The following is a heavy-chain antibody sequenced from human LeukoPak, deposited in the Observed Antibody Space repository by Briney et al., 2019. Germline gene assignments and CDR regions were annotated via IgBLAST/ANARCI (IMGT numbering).Heavy chain of an antibody. J-gene: IGHJ4*02. CDR2: IKQDGSEK. D-gene: IGHD6-13*01. CDR3: ARFDGYSSSWSFDC. V-gene: IGHV3-7*01. CDR1: GFTFSSYA. Sequence: GGSLRLSCAASGFTFSSYAMSWVRQAPGKGLEWVANIKQDGSEKYYVDSVKGRFTISRDNAKNSLYLQMNSLRAEDTAVYYCARFDGYSSSWSFDCWGQGTLVTVSS.